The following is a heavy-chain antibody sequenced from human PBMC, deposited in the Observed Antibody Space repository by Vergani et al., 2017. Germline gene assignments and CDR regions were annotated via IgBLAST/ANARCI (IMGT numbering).Heavy chain of an antibody. V-gene: IGHV3-30-3*01. CDR2: ISYDGSNK. CDR3: ARVHGPWSNFDY. D-gene: IGHD1-1*01. CDR1: GCTFSSYA. Sequence: QVQLVESGGGVVQPGRSLRLSCAASGCTFSSYAMHWVRQAPGKGLEWVAVISYDGSNKYYADSVKGRFTISRDNSKNTLYLQMNSLRAEDTAVYYCARVHGPWSNFDYWGQGTLVTVSS. J-gene: IGHJ4*02.